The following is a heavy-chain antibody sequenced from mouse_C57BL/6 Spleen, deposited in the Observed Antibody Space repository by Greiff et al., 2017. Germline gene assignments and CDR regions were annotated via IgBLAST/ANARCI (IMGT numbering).Heavy chain of an antibody. J-gene: IGHJ2*01. D-gene: IGHD4-1*01. CDR3: ARRDGTCDD. V-gene: IGHV1-61*01. Sequence: QVQLQQPGAELVRPGSSVKLSCTASGYTFTSYWMDWVKQRPGQGLEWIGNIYPSDSETQYNQKFKDKATLTVDKSSSTAYMQLSSLTSEDSAVYYCARRDGTCDDWGQGTTLTVAS. CDR2: IYPSDSET. CDR1: GYTFTSYW.